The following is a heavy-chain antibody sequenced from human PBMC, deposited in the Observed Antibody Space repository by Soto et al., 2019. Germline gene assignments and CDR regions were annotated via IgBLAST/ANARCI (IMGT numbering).Heavy chain of an antibody. D-gene: IGHD2-2*02. J-gene: IGHJ4*02. V-gene: IGHV5-10-1*01. CDR3: ARLGYCTGTSCYTFDS. CDR2: INPSDSYT. Sequence: LGESLKISFQGSGYSFSNYWIGWVRQMPGKGLEWMGRINPSDSYTTYSPSFQGHVTISADKSISTAYLQWSGLKASDTAMYYCARLGYCTGTSCYTFDSWGQGTLVTVSS. CDR1: GYSFSNYW.